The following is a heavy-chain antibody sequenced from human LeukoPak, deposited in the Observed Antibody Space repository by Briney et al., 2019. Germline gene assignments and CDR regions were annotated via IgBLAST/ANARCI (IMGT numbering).Heavy chain of an antibody. D-gene: IGHD4/OR15-4a*01. J-gene: IGHJ3*01. CDR1: GGSISSYY. CDR2: IYYTGST. CDR3: ARPCYDGAGAYAFDV. V-gene: IGHV4-59*08. Sequence: PSETLSLTCTVSGGSISSYYWSWIRQPPGKGLEWIGYIYYTGSTNYNPSLKSRVTMSADTSKNQFSLKLSPVTAADTAVYYCARPCYDGAGAYAFDVWGQGTLVTVSS.